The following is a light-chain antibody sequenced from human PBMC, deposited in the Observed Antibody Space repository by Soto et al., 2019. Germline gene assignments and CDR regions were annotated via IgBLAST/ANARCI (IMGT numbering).Light chain of an antibody. CDR3: QQYGSSPPFT. Sequence: EIVLTQSPGTLSLSPGERATLSCRASQSVSSSYLAWYQQKPGQAPRLLIYGASSRATGIPDRFSGSGSGTDFTLTISRLDPEDFAVYYCQQYGSSPPFTFGPETKVYIK. J-gene: IGKJ3*01. V-gene: IGKV3-20*01. CDR2: GAS. CDR1: QSVSSSY.